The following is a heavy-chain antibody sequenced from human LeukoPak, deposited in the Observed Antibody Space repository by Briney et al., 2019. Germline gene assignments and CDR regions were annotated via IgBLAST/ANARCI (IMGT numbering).Heavy chain of an antibody. CDR3: AKVVRGGDFWSGYYSGTDV. CDR1: GFTFSSYG. V-gene: IGHV3-30*18. D-gene: IGHD3-3*01. J-gene: IGHJ6*02. CDR2: ISYDGSNK. Sequence: GGSLRLSCAASGFTFSSYGMHWVRQAPGKGLEWVAVISYDGSNKYYADSVKGRFTISRDNSKNTLYLQMNSLRAEDTAVYYCAKVVRGGDFWSGYYSGTDVCSQGTTVTVSS.